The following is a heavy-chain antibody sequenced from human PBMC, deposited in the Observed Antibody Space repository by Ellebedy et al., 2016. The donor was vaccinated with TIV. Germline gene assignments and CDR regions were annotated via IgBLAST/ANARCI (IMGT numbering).Heavy chain of an antibody. CDR3: ARSRGDSYDN. J-gene: IGHJ4*02. CDR1: GYTFTSYG. Sequence: AASVKVSCKASGYTFTSYGISWVRQAPGQGLEWMGRIIPILGIANYAQKFQGRVTITADKSMSTAYMELSSLRSEETAVYYCARSRGDSYDNWGQGTLVTVSS. D-gene: IGHD2-21*02. CDR2: IIPILGIA. V-gene: IGHV1-69*04.